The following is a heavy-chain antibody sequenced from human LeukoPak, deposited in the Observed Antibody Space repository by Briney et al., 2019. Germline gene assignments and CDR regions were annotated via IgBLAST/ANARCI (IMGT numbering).Heavy chain of an antibody. CDR1: GFTFSSYS. CDR2: ISSSSSYI. CDR3: ARDTYCSSTSCLGFDY. V-gene: IGHV3-21*01. Sequence: GGSLRLSCAASGFTFSSYSMNWVRQAPGKGREWVSSISSSSSYIYYADSVKGRFTISRDNAKNSLYLQMNSLRAEDTAVYYCARDTYCSSTSCLGFDYWGQGTLVTVSS. D-gene: IGHD2-2*01. J-gene: IGHJ4*02.